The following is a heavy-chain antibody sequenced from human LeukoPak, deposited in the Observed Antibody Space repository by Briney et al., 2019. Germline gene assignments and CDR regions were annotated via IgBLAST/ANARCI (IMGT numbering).Heavy chain of an antibody. CDR3: ARGSWYFDY. D-gene: IGHD6-13*01. Sequence: SETLSLTCAVYGGSFSGYYWSWIRQPPGKGLEWIGEINHSGSTNYNPSLKSRVTISVDTSKNQFSLKLSSVTAADTAVYYCARGSWYFDYWGQGTLVTVSS. J-gene: IGHJ4*02. CDR1: GGSFSGYY. CDR2: INHSGST. V-gene: IGHV4-34*01.